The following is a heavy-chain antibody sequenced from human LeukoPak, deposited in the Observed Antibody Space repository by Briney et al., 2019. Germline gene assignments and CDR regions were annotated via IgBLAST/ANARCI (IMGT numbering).Heavy chain of an antibody. CDR2: IYSGGST. Sequence: GGPLRLSCAASGFTVSSNYMSWVRQAPGKGLEWVSVIYSGGSTYYADSVKGRFTISRDNSKNTLYLQMNSLRAEDTAVYYCARPHGSGSQVAFDIWGQGTMVTVSS. J-gene: IGHJ3*02. CDR3: ARPHGSGSQVAFDI. CDR1: GFTVSSNY. V-gene: IGHV3-53*01. D-gene: IGHD3-10*01.